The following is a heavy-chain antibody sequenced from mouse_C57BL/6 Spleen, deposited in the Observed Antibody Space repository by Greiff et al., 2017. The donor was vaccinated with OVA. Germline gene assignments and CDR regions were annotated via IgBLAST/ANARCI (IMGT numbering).Heavy chain of an antibody. J-gene: IGHJ4*01. Sequence: EVQGVESGGGLVKPGGSLKLSCAASGFTFSDYGMHWVRQAPEKGLEWVAYISSGSSTIYYADTVKGRFTISRDNAKNTLFLQMTSLRSEDTAMYYCARPSIYYYGSSYAMDYWGQGTSVTVSS. CDR2: ISSGSSTI. D-gene: IGHD1-1*01. CDR3: ARPSIYYYGSSYAMDY. CDR1: GFTFSDYG. V-gene: IGHV5-17*01.